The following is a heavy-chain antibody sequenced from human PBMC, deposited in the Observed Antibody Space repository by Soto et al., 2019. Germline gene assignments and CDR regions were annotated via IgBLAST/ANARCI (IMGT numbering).Heavy chain of an antibody. Sequence: GRSLRLSCVASGLAFSTYWMTWVRQGPGKGREWVANIDQDGSREYYSDSVKGRFTISRDNTNNSLYLQMNSLRAEDTAVYYCAGDRPQEKRLFDYWGQGTLVTVSS. CDR2: IDQDGSRE. J-gene: IGHJ4*02. D-gene: IGHD3-16*01. V-gene: IGHV3-7*01. CDR1: GLAFSTYW. CDR3: AGDRPQEKRLFDY.